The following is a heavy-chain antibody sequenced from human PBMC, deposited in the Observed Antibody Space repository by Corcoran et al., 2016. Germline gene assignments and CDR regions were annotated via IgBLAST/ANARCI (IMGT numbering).Heavy chain of an antibody. CDR2: INPNSGGT. V-gene: IGHV1-2*04. J-gene: IGHJ4*02. D-gene: IGHD5-12*01. Sequence: QVQLVQSGAEVKKPGASVKVSCKASGYTFTGYYMHWVRQAPGQGLEWMGWINPNSGGTNYAQKFQGWVTMTRDTSISTAYMELSRLRSDDTAVYYCARGPLVGRWLHPTGYWGQGTLVTVSS. CDR1: GYTFTGYY. CDR3: ARGPLVGRWLHPTGY.